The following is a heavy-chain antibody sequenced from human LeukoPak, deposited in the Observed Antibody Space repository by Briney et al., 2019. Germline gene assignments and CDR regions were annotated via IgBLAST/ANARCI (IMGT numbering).Heavy chain of an antibody. CDR1: GGSISSSSYY. J-gene: IGHJ4*02. Sequence: SETLSLTCTVSGGSISSSSYYWGWIRQPPGKGLEWIGSIYYSGSTYYNPSLKSRVTISVDTSKDQFSLKLSSVTAADTAVYYCARSRVGFDYWGQGTLVTVSS. CDR3: ARSRVGFDY. V-gene: IGHV4-39*01. CDR2: IYYSGST.